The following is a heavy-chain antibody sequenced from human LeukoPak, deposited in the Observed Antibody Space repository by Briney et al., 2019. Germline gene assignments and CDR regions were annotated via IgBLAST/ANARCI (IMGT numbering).Heavy chain of an antibody. D-gene: IGHD3-22*01. J-gene: IGHJ6*03. V-gene: IGHV4-59*01. CDR1: GGSISSYY. CDR2: IYYSGST. CDR3: TRGSIAYYYMDV. Sequence: SETLSLTCTVSGGSISSYYWSWIRQPPGKGLEWIGNIYYSGSTNYNPSLKSRVTISVDTSKNQFSLKLSSVTAADTAAYYCTRGSIAYYYMDVWGKGTTVTISS.